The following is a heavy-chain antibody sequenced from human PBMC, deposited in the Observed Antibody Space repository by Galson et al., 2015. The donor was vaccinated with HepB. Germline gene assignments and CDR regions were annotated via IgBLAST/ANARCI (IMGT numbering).Heavy chain of an antibody. CDR3: AKDREIVGYCSGTNCDQSAHNWFDP. J-gene: IGHJ5*02. D-gene: IGHD2-2*01. Sequence: SLRLSCAASGFTFSNYAMNWVRQAPGKGLEWVSIISASGGSTYYAESVKGRFTISRDKSKNTLYLQMNSLRVEDTAVYYCAKDREIVGYCSGTNCDQSAHNWFDPWGQGTLVTVSS. CDR1: GFTFSNYA. CDR2: ISASGGST. V-gene: IGHV3-23*01.